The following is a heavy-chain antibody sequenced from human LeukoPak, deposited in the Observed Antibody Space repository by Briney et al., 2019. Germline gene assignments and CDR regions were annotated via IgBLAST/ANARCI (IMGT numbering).Heavy chain of an antibody. D-gene: IGHD3-10*01. CDR2: IYTSGTS. CDR3: TKGRGI. CDR1: GGSISSGSYD. J-gene: IGHJ4*02. Sequence: PSQTLSLTCTVSGGSISSGSYDWYWIRQPAGKGLEGIGHIYTSGTSNYNPSVRSRVTISVDTSKNQFSLKLTSVTAADTAVYYCTKGRGIWGQGTLVTVSS. V-gene: IGHV4-61*09.